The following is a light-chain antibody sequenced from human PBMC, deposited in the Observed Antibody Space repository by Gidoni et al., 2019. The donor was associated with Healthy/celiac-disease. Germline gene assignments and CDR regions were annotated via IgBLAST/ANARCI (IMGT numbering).Light chain of an antibody. J-gene: IGKJ2*01. CDR3: QQYNSYSGYT. CDR1: QSISSW. V-gene: IGKV1-5*03. CDR2: KAS. Sequence: LQMTQSPSTLSASVGDRVTITCRASQSISSWLAWYQQKPGKAPKLLSYKASSLESGVPSRFSGSGSGTEFTLTISSLQPDDFATYYCQQYNSYSGYTFGQGTKLEIK.